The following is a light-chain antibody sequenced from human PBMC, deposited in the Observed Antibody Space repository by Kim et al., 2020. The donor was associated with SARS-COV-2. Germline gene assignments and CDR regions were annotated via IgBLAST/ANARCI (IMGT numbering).Light chain of an antibody. CDR2: RDF. CDR3: QVWDSSTVV. J-gene: IGLJ2*01. V-gene: IGLV3-9*01. CDR1: NIGSKN. Sequence: SVALGQTARITCGGNNIGSKNVHWYQKKPGQAPVLVIYRDFNRPSGIPERFSGSNSGNTATLTISRAQAGDEADYYCQVWDSSTVVFGGGTKLTVL.